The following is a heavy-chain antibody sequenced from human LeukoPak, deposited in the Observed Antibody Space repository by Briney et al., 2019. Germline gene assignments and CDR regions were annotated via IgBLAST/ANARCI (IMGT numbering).Heavy chain of an antibody. V-gene: IGHV3-30*18. J-gene: IGHJ4*02. D-gene: IGHD1/OR15-1a*01. Sequence: GRSLRLSCAASGFTFSTFGIHWVHQAPGKGLEWVAAMSPDGNNEYYIDSVKGRFTVSRDNSKNMIYLQMNSLRGEDSAVYYCAKVNNYDDYWGQGTLVTVSS. CDR2: MSPDGNNE. CDR3: AKVNNYDDY. CDR1: GFTFSTFG.